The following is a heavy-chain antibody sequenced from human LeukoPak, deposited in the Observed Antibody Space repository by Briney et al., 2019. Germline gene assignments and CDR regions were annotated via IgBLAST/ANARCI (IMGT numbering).Heavy chain of an antibody. CDR2: ISSSGNAI. CDR3: ARDLDGSYFY. V-gene: IGHV3-48*04. CDR1: GFNFNRYN. Sequence: GGSLRLSCAGSGFNFNRYNMNWVRQAPGKGLEWISYISSSGNAIFYSDSVKGRFTISRDNAKNSLYLQMNSLRAEDTAVYYCARDLDGSYFYWGQGTLVTVSS. D-gene: IGHD1-26*01. J-gene: IGHJ4*02.